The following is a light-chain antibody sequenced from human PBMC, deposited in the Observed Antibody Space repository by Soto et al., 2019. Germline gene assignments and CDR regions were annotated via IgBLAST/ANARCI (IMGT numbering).Light chain of an antibody. V-gene: IGKV3-20*01. Sequence: EIVLTQSPGTLSLSPGERATLSCRASQSVSSSYLAWYQQKPGQAPRLLIYGASSRATGIPDRFSGSGSGKDFSITISRLVYEDIEVYYCQQYGSPPARTCGQGTKVESK. CDR2: GAS. CDR1: QSVSSSY. CDR3: QQYGSPPART. J-gene: IGKJ1*01.